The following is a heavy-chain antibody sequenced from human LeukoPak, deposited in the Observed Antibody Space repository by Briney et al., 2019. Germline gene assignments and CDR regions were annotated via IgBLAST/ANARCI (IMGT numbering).Heavy chain of an antibody. V-gene: IGHV3-30-3*01. CDR3: AKDRAPGGNYYDFSD. D-gene: IGHD1-26*01. CDR2: ISFDGNNK. J-gene: IGHJ4*02. CDR1: GFTFSTYA. Sequence: PGRSLRLSCAASGFTFSTYAIHWVRQAPGKGLEWVTVISFDGNNKYYADSVRGRFTISRDDSKNTVYLQMNSLRTEDTAIYYCAKDRAPGGNYYDFSDWGQGTLVTVSS.